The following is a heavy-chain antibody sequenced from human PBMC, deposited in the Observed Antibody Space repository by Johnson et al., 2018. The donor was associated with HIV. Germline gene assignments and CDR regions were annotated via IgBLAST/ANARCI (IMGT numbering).Heavy chain of an antibody. Sequence: VQLVESGGGLVQSGRSLRLSCAASGFTFDDYAMHWVRQAPGKGLEWVSGISWNSGSIGYADSVKGRFTISRDNAKNSLYLQMNSLRAEDTALYYCARAGYSYCLGAFDIWGQGTMVTVSS. CDR2: ISWNSGSI. CDR3: ARAGYSYCLGAFDI. CDR1: GFTFDDYA. V-gene: IGHV3-9*01. J-gene: IGHJ3*02. D-gene: IGHD5-18*01.